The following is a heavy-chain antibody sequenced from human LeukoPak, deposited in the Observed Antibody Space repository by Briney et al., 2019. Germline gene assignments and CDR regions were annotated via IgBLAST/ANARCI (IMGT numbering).Heavy chain of an antibody. D-gene: IGHD5-24*01. Sequence: SVKVSCKASGYTFTSYGISWVRQAPGQGLEWMGRIIPIFGIANYAQKFQGRVTITADKSTSTAYMELSSLRSEDTAVYYCAREVRDGYNPYFDYWGQGTLVTVSS. J-gene: IGHJ4*02. CDR2: IIPIFGIA. V-gene: IGHV1-69*04. CDR3: AREVRDGYNPYFDY. CDR1: GYTFTSYG.